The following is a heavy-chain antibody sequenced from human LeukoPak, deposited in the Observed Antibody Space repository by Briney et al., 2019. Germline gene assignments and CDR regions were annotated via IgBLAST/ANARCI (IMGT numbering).Heavy chain of an antibody. CDR1: GYTFTDYY. V-gene: IGHV1-8*02. CDR2: MNPNSGNT. Sequence: ASVKVSCKASGYTFTDYYMHWVRQAPGQGLEWMGWMNPNSGNTGYAQKFQGRVTMTRNTSISTAYMELSSLRSEDTAVYYCARGAYDSSGYSFDYWGQGTLVTVSS. D-gene: IGHD3-22*01. J-gene: IGHJ4*02. CDR3: ARGAYDSSGYSFDY.